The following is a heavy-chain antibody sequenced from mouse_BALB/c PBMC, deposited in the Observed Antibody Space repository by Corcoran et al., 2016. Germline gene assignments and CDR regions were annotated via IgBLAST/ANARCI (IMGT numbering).Heavy chain of an antibody. J-gene: IGHJ4*01. D-gene: IGHD2-14*01. Sequence: EIQLQQTGPELVKPGASVKISCKASGYSFTDYIMLWVKQSHGKSLEWIGNINPYYGSTSYNLKFKGKATLTVDKSSSTAYMQLNSLTSEDSAVYYCAKQGYPYAMDYWGQGTSVTVSS. V-gene: IGHV1-39*01. CDR2: INPYYGST. CDR3: AKQGYPYAMDY. CDR1: GYSFTDYI.